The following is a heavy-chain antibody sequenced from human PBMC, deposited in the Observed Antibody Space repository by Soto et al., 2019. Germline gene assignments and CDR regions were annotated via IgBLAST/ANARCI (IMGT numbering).Heavy chain of an antibody. Sequence: EVQLVESGGGLVQPGGSLRLSCTASGFIFSAYSMNWVRQAPGKGLEWVSYISSSGRTIDYTDSVKGRFTVSRDSAKTSLHLQMNGLRDEDTAVYYCARSLNYYDDDDYQRSFYLDYWGQGALVTVSS. CDR2: ISSSGRTI. D-gene: IGHD3-22*01. CDR1: GFIFSAYS. J-gene: IGHJ4*02. CDR3: ARSLNYYDDDDYQRSFYLDY. V-gene: IGHV3-48*02.